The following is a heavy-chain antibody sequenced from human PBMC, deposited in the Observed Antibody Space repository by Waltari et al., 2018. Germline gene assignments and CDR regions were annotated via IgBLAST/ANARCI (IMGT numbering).Heavy chain of an antibody. J-gene: IGHJ5*02. V-gene: IGHV1-69*12. CDR3: ARRQLGGPLDP. D-gene: IGHD1-1*01. CDR1: GGTFGRYA. CDR2: LIPIFGAP. Sequence: QVHLVQSGAAVKKPGSSVKVSCKASGGTFGRYAITWLRQAPGQGLEGMGGLIPIFGAPNYAQRFQGRVTITADESTSTVYMELSSLKSEDTALYFCARRQLGGPLDPWGQGTLVTVSS.